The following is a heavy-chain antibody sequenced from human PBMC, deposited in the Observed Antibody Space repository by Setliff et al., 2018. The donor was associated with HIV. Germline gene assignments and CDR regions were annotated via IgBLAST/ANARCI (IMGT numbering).Heavy chain of an antibody. CDR3: ARPKYSGSWYLYY. V-gene: IGHV4-39*07. D-gene: IGHD1-26*01. CDR2: IYSTGST. Sequence: PSETLSLTCTVSGGSISSSSYYWGWIRQPPGKGLEWIGLIYSTGSTKYNPSLMSRVTMSVDTTKNQVSLSLFSATAADTATYYCARPKYSGSWYLYYWGQGTLVTVSS. CDR1: GGSISSSSYY. J-gene: IGHJ4*02.